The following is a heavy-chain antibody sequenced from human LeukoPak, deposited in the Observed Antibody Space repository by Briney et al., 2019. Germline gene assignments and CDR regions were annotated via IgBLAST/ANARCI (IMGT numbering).Heavy chain of an antibody. Sequence: GGSLRLSCATSGFTFSTYAMSWVRQAPGKGLEWVSGISTSGGSTYYADSVKGRFTISRDNSKNTLYLQMNSLRAEDTAVYYCAKGLVASSGYYVYGGQGPLVTVSS. CDR3: AKGLVASSGYYVY. CDR1: GFTFSTYA. J-gene: IGHJ4*02. CDR2: ISTSGGST. D-gene: IGHD3-22*01. V-gene: IGHV3-23*01.